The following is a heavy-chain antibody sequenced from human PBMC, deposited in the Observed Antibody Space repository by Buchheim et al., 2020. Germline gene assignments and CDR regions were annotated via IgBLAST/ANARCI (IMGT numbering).Heavy chain of an antibody. CDR3: ARVHRRKGAGATFYDY. V-gene: IGHV1-46*03. CDR2: INPSGGST. J-gene: IGHJ4*02. D-gene: IGHD1-26*01. Sequence: QVQLVQSGAEVKKPGASVKVSCKASGYTFTSYYMHWVRQAPGQGLEWMGIINPSGGSTSYAQKFPGRVTMTRDTSTSTVYMELSSLRSEDTAVYYCARVHRRKGAGATFYDYWGQGTL. CDR1: GYTFTSYY.